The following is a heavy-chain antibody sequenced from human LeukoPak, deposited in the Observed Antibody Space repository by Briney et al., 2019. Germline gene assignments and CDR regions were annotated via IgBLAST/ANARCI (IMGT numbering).Heavy chain of an antibody. CDR3: ARVDAFDL. Sequence: GGSLRLSCAASGFTFSSYDMNWVRQAPGKGLEWVSYISSSSSYIYYADSVKGRFTISRENAKNSLYLQMNSLRAEDTAVYYCARVDAFDLWGQGTMVTASS. CDR2: ISSSSSYI. V-gene: IGHV3-21*01. CDR1: GFTFSSYD. J-gene: IGHJ3*01.